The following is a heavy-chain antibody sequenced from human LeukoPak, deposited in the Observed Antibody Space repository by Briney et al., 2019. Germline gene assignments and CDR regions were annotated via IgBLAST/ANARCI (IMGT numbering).Heavy chain of an antibody. J-gene: IGHJ4*02. Sequence: GASVKVSCTASGYTFTSYGISWVRQAPGQGLEWMGWISAYNGNVNYAEKVQGRVIMTTDTSTSTAYMELRSLRSDDTAVYYCARGVGNSNWYLDYWGQGTLVIVSS. CDR2: ISAYNGNV. D-gene: IGHD5-18*01. CDR3: ARGVGNSNWYLDY. CDR1: GYTFTSYG. V-gene: IGHV1-18*01.